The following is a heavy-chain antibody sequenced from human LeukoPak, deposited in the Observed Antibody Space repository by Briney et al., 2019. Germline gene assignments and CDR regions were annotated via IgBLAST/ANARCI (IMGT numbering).Heavy chain of an antibody. Sequence: GGSLRLSCAASGFTFNIYGMSWVRQAPGKGLEWVSTISGGGENTHYADSVKGRFTVSRDNSKNTMYLQMINLRGDDTALYYCTKDVGPGYDWFDPWGQGTQVTVSS. J-gene: IGHJ5*02. CDR2: ISGGGENT. D-gene: IGHD1-1*01. V-gene: IGHV3-23*01. CDR1: GFTFNIYG. CDR3: TKDVGPGYDWFDP.